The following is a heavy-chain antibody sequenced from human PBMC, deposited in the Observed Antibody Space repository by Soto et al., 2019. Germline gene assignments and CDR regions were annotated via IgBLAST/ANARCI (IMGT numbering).Heavy chain of an antibody. Sequence: GESLKISCKGSGYSFTSYWISWVRQMPGKGLEWMGRIDPSDSYTNYSPSFQGHVTISADKSISTAYLQWSSLKASDTAMYYCARLPRLRGIDYYYVMDVWGQGTTVTVSS. CDR2: IDPSDSYT. V-gene: IGHV5-10-1*01. CDR3: ARLPRLRGIDYYYVMDV. CDR1: GYSFTSYW. D-gene: IGHD4-17*01. J-gene: IGHJ6*02.